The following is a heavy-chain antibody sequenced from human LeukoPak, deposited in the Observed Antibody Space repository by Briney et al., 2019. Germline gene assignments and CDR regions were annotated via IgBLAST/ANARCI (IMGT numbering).Heavy chain of an antibody. J-gene: IGHJ3*02. V-gene: IGHV1-69*05. Sequence: SVKVSCKASGGTFSSYAISWVRQAPGQGLEWMGRIIPIFGTANYAQKFQGRVTITTDESTSTAYMELSSLRSEDTAVYYCARDSKTRSSSWPDDAFDIWGQGTMVTVSS. CDR3: ARDSKTRSSSWPDDAFDI. CDR2: IIPIFGTA. CDR1: GGTFSSYA. D-gene: IGHD6-13*01.